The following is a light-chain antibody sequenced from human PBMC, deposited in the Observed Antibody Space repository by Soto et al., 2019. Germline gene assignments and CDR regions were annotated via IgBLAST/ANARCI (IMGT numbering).Light chain of an antibody. CDR1: SSDVGGYNY. Sequence: QSALTQPPSASGSPGQSVTISCTGTSSDVGGYNYVSWYQQYPCRAPKLMIYEVTKRPSGVPDRFSGSKSGNTASLTVSGLQAEDEADYYCSSYAASNNFYFVFGGGTQLTVL. J-gene: IGLJ3*02. V-gene: IGLV2-8*01. CDR2: EVT. CDR3: SSYAASNNFYFV.